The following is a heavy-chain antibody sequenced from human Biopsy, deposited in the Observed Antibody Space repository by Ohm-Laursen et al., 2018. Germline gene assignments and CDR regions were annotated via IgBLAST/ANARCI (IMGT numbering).Heavy chain of an antibody. Sequence: GASVKVSCKVSGYSFTSYYMHWVRQAPGQGLEWMGMINPSGSTTSYPQIFQGRVTMTRDTSKSTVYIELSSLRSADTAVYFCARNTGWYGDLYYFDYWAREPWSPSPQ. J-gene: IGHJ4*02. CDR2: INPSGSTT. D-gene: IGHD6-19*01. CDR1: GYSFTSYY. V-gene: IGHV1-46*01. CDR3: ARNTGWYGDLYYFDY.